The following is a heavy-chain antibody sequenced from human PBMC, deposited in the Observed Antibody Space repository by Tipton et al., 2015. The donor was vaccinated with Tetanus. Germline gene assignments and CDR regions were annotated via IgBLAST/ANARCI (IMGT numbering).Heavy chain of an antibody. CDR1: GGSVRSGSYY. CDR2: IYYSGST. V-gene: IGHV4-61*01. Sequence: TLSLTCTVSGGSVRSGSYYWNWIRQPPGKGLEWIGYIYYSGSTNYNPSLKSRVTISVDTSKNQFSLKLSSVTAADTAVYYCARGTGDYWGRGTLVTVSS. J-gene: IGHJ4*02. CDR3: ARGTGDY. D-gene: IGHD1-14*01.